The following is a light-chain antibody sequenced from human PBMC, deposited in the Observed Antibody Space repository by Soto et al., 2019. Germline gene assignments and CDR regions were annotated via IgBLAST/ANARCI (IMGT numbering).Light chain of an antibody. CDR3: SSYTTSNTRQIV. V-gene: IGLV2-14*03. CDR1: SSDVGGYNY. CDR2: DVS. Sequence: QSVLTQPASVSGSPGQSITISCTGTSSDVGGYNYVSWYQHHPGKAPKLMIYDVSNRPSGVSNRFSGSKSGNTASLTISGLQPEDEADYYCSSYTTSNTRQIVLGTETKVTVL. J-gene: IGLJ1*01.